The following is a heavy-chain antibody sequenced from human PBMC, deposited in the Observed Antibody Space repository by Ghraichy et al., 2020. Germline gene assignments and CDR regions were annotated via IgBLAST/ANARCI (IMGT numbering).Heavy chain of an antibody. D-gene: IGHD2-2*01. V-gene: IGHV4-34*01. Sequence: SETLSLTCAVYGGSFSGYSWSWIRQPPGKGLEWIGEINHSGSSNHNPSLESRVTISVDASKSQFSLRLTSVTAADTAVYYCAREWTSSHLYYYYAIDVWGQGTTVTVSS. CDR3: AREWTSSHLYYYYAIDV. CDR1: GGSFSGYS. J-gene: IGHJ6*02. CDR2: INHSGSS.